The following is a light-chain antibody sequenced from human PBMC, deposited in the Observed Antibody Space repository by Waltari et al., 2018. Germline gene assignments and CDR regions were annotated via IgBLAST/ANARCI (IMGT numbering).Light chain of an antibody. Sequence: QSALTQPASVSGSPGQSITISCTGTSSDIGGFTFVSWYQQHPGKAPKLLISDVSNRPSGISNRFSGSKSGNTASLTISGLQAEDEADYFCSSYTFISLMVFGGGTKVTVL. CDR3: SSYTFISLMV. CDR2: DVS. CDR1: SSDIGGFTF. V-gene: IGLV2-14*03. J-gene: IGLJ3*02.